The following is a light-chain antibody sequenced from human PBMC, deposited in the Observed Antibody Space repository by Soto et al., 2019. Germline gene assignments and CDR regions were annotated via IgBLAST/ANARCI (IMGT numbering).Light chain of an antibody. V-gene: IGLV1-47*01. CDR3: AAWDDSLSGVV. Sequence: QSGLTQPPSASGTPGQRVTISCSGSSSNIGSNYVYWYQQLPGTAPKLLIYRNNQRPSGVPDRFSGSKSGTSASLAISGLRSEDEADYYCAAWDDSLSGVVIGGGTKVTVL. CDR2: RNN. CDR1: SSNIGSNY. J-gene: IGLJ3*02.